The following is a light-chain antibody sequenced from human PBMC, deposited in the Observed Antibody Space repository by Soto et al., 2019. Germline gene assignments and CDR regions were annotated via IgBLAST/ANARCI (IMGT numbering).Light chain of an antibody. CDR3: QKYDSVPRT. Sequence: DIQMTQSPSSLSASVGDRVTITCRASHDIANYLVWFQQRPGQPPHLLIYAASTLQSGVPSRFTGSGSGTDFTLTISSLQPEDVATYYCQKYDSVPRTFGQGTKVEI. CDR2: AAS. J-gene: IGKJ1*01. CDR1: HDIANY. V-gene: IGKV1-27*01.